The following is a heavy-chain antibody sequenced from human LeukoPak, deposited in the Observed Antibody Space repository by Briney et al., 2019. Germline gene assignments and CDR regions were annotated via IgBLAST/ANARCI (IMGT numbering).Heavy chain of an antibody. CDR1: GFTVSSNY. Sequence: GGSLSLSCAASGFTVSSNYMSWVRQAPGKGLEWVSVIYSGGSTYYADSVKGRFTISRDNSKNTLYLQMNSLRAEDTAVYYCARAPPYYYDSSGYQFDYWGQGTLVTVSS. D-gene: IGHD3-22*01. CDR2: IYSGGST. CDR3: ARAPPYYYDSSGYQFDY. V-gene: IGHV3-53*01. J-gene: IGHJ4*02.